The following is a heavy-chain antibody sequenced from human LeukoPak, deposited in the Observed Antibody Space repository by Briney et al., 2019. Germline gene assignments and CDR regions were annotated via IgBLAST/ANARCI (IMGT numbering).Heavy chain of an antibody. CDR1: GSSIGSGYY. CDR3: VRDLSGATTLDY. Sequence: SETLSLTCTVSGSSIGSGYYWGWIRQPPGKGLEWIGSLHHSGSTYYNPSLKSRVTILLDTSKNRFSLKLTSVTAADTAVYYCVRDLSGATTLDYWGQGSLVTVSS. J-gene: IGHJ4*02. V-gene: IGHV4-38-2*02. CDR2: LHHSGST. D-gene: IGHD1-26*01.